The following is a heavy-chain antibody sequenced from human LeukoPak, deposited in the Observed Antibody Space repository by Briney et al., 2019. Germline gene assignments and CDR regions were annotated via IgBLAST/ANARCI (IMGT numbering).Heavy chain of an antibody. CDR3: ARGQPRQQVAVYYFDS. Sequence: PGGSVRLSCAASGFTVSDNYVSWVRQAPEKGLEWVSTIYTGGSTYCADPLKGRFIISRDNSKNTLYLQMNSLRAEDTAIYYCARGQPRQQVAVYYFDSWGQANLLSVSS. CDR2: IYTGGST. J-gene: IGHJ4*02. V-gene: IGHV3-66*01. D-gene: IGHD6-13*01. CDR1: GFTVSDNY.